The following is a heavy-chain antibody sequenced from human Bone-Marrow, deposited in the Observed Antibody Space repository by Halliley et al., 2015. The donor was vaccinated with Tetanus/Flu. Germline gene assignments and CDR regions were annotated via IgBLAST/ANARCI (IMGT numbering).Heavy chain of an antibody. CDR1: GGSIDSDY. CDR3: TRGRGWLADF. V-gene: IGHV4-59*01. CDR2: IDYSGST. Sequence: LRLSCTVSGGSIDSDYWSWLRQPPGKGLEWIGLIDYSGSTNYNPSLQSRVTISVDTSKNQISLKLNSVTAADAAVYYCTRGRGWLADFWGQGTLVTVSS. D-gene: IGHD6-19*01. J-gene: IGHJ4*02.